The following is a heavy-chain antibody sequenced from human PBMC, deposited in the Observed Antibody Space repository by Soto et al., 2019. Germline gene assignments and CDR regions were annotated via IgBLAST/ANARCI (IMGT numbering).Heavy chain of an antibody. V-gene: IGHV1-3*01. Sequence: ASVKVSCKASGYTFTSYGINWVRQAPGRGLEWMGWINPGNGNTKYSQQFQGKVIIDRDTSASTAYMELSSLRSEDTAVYYCARGGYFDSSNYLAYWGLGTLVTVSS. D-gene: IGHD3-22*01. CDR3: ARGGYFDSSNYLAY. CDR1: GYTFTSYG. CDR2: INPGNGNT. J-gene: IGHJ4*02.